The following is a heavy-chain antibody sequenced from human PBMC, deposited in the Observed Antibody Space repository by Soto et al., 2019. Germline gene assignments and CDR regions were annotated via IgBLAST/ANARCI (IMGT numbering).Heavy chain of an antibody. CDR3: AREITGDGGAFDI. J-gene: IGHJ3*02. Sequence: QVQLVESGGGVVQPGRSLRLSCAASGFTFSSYGMHWVRQAPGKGLEWVAVIWYDGSNKYYADSVKGRFTISRDNSKNKVYLQMNRLRAEDTAVYYCAREITGDGGAFDIWGQGTNVTVSS. V-gene: IGHV3-33*01. CDR2: IWYDGSNK. CDR1: GFTFSSYG. D-gene: IGHD7-27*01.